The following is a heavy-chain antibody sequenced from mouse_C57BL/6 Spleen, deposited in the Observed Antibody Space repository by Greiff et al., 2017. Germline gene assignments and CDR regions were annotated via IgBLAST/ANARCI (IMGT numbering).Heavy chain of an antibody. CDR1: GYSITSGYY. Sequence: EVQLVESGPGLVKPSQSLSLTCSVSGYSITSGYYWNWIRQFPGNKLEWMGYIRYDGSNNYNPYLKNRISITLDTSKNQFFLKLNSGTTEDTATYDCARQSYGSSDPYFDYWGQGTTLTVSA. D-gene: IGHD1-1*01. V-gene: IGHV3-6*01. CDR3: ARQSYGSSDPYFDY. J-gene: IGHJ2*01. CDR2: IRYDGSN.